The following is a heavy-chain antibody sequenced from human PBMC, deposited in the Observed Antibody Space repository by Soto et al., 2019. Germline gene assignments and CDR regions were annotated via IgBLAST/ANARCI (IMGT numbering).Heavy chain of an antibody. Sequence: SETLSLTCTVSGGSISSYYWSWIRQPAGKGLEWIGRIYTSGSTNYNPSLKSRVTMSVDTSKNQFSLELSSVTAADTAVYYCAASGSYFNYYYYYGMDVWGQGTTVTVSS. CDR3: AASGSYFNYYYYYGMDV. V-gene: IGHV4-4*07. J-gene: IGHJ6*02. CDR1: GGSISSYY. D-gene: IGHD1-26*01. CDR2: IYTSGST.